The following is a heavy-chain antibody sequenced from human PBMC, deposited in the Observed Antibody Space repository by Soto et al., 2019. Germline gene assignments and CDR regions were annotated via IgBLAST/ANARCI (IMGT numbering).Heavy chain of an antibody. D-gene: IGHD3-10*01. V-gene: IGHV4-59*08. CDR3: ARHGFGPLHGLVDV. CDR1: GDSLTNYY. CDR2: IMYSGYS. J-gene: IGHJ6*02. Sequence: QVQLQESSPGLVKPSETPSLTCTVSGDSLTNYYCSWFRQPPGKGLEWIGYIMYSGYSAYNLSLKRRVTMSMDTSKTQFSLMLESVTATDTAVYYCARHGFGPLHGLVDVWGQGTTVIVSS.